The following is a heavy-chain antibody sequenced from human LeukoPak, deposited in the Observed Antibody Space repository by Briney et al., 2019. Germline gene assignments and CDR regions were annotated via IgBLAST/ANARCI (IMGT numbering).Heavy chain of an antibody. V-gene: IGHV3-23*01. J-gene: IGHJ4*02. CDR2: ISDSGGI. CDR1: GFTFSSYA. D-gene: IGHD6-13*01. CDR3: AKEIAAGGTPSFDY. Sequence: TGGSLRLSCGASGFTFSSYAMSWVRQAPGKGLEWVSGISDSGGIYYLDSVKGRFTISRDNSKNMLHLEMNSPKVEDTAIYYCAKEIAAGGTPSFDYWGQGILVSVSS.